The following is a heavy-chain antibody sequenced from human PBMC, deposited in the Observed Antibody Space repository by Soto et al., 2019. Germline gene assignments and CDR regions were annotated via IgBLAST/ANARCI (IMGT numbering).Heavy chain of an antibody. Sequence: PSETLSLTCTVPGGSISSGGYYWSWIRQHPGKGLEWIGYIYYSGSTYYNPSLKSRVTISVDTSKNQFSLKLSSVTAADTAVYYCARAGYSGYDSGARYYYYYYGMDVWGKGTTVTVSS. CDR3: ARAGYSGYDSGARYYYYYYGMDV. V-gene: IGHV4-31*03. CDR2: IYYSGST. D-gene: IGHD5-12*01. CDR1: GGSISSGGYY. J-gene: IGHJ6*04.